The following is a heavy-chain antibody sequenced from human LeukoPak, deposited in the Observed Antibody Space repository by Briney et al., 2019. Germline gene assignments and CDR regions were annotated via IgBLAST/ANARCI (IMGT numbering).Heavy chain of an antibody. J-gene: IGHJ4*02. D-gene: IGHD6-25*01. CDR2: IYYSGST. CDR1: GGSVSSGSYY. CDR3: ARVPSRRYFDY. Sequence: SETLSLTCTVSGGSVSSGSYYWSWIRQPPGKGLEWIGYIYYSGSTSYNPSLKSRVTISVDTSKNQFSLKLSSVTAADTAVYYCARVPSRRYFDYWGQGTLVTVSS. V-gene: IGHV4-61*01.